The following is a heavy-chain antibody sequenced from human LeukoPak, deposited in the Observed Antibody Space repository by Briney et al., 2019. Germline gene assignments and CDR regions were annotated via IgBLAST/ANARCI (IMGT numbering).Heavy chain of an antibody. V-gene: IGHV3-23*01. CDR3: AKCSAGYYNDAFDI. CDR2: ISGGGAKR. Sequence: GGSLRLSCAASGFTFDNYAMNCVRQAPGKGLEWGSYISGGGAKRHYSDSVKGRFTISRDNPKNTLYLQINNLRAEDTAMYYCAKCSAGYYNDAFDIWGRGTMVTVSS. J-gene: IGHJ3*02. D-gene: IGHD3-10*02. CDR1: GFTFDNYA.